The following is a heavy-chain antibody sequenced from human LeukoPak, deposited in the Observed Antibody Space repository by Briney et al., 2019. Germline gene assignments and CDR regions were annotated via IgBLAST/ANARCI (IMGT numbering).Heavy chain of an antibody. CDR2: IIPIFGTA. CDR1: GGTFSSYA. J-gene: IGHJ1*01. D-gene: IGHD1-26*01. CDR3: ATRLRELQDFQH. V-gene: IGHV1-69*06. Sequence: GASVKVSCKASGGTFSSYAISWVRQAPGQGLEWMGGIIPIFGTANYAQKFQGRVTITADTSTDTAYMELSSLRSEDTAVYYCATRLRELQDFQHWGQGTLVTVSS.